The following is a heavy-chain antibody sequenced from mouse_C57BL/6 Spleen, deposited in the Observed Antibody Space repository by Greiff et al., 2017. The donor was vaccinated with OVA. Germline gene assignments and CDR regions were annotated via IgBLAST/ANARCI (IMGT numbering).Heavy chain of an antibody. D-gene: IGHD1-1*01. Sequence: QVQLKESGAELVKPGASVKLSCKASGYTFTSYWMHWVKQRPGQGLEWIGMIHPNSGSTNYNEKFKSKATLTVDKSSSTAYMQLSSLTSEDSAVYYCARGDYYGSSHFDYWGQGTTLTVSS. J-gene: IGHJ2*01. CDR3: ARGDYYGSSHFDY. CDR2: IHPNSGST. CDR1: GYTFTSYW. V-gene: IGHV1-64*01.